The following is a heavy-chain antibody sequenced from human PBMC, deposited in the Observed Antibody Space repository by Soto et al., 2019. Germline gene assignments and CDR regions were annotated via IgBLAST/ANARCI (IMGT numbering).Heavy chain of an antibody. CDR1: GGSISSYY. V-gene: IGHV4-59*08. J-gene: IGHJ4*02. CDR3: ARRCGVYFDY. D-gene: IGHD2-8*01. CDR2: IYYSGST. Sequence: QVQLQESGPGLVKPSETLSLTCTVSGGSISSYYWSWIRQPPGKGLEWIGYIYYSGSTNYNPSIKSRVTISVDTSKNQFSLNLSSVTAADSAGYYCARRCGVYFDYWGQGTLVTVSS.